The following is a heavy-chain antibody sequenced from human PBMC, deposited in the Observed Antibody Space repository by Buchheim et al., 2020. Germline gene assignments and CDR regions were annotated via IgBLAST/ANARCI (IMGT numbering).Heavy chain of an antibody. CDR2: IYYSGST. V-gene: IGHV4-59*11. CDR1: GGSITSHY. J-gene: IGHJ5*02. D-gene: IGHD6-19*01. CDR3: ARGGPGYPTGWYTS. Sequence: VQLQESGPGVVKPAETLSLTCTVSGGSITSHYWSWVRQPPGKGLVWIGYIYYSGSTNYYPSLNSRITISADTSKNQFSLQLTSVTAADTALYYCARGGPGYPTGWYTSWGQGTL.